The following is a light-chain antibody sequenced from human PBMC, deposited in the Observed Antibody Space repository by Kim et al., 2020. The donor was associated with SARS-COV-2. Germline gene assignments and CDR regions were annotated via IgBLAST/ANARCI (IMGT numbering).Light chain of an antibody. Sequence: LSPGERATPSCRASQSLRRTYLAWYQQRPGQATRLLIYDASSRATGIPDRFSGSGSGTDFTLTITRLEPEDFAVYYCQQYGTSPTFGQGTKVEIK. V-gene: IGKV3-20*01. CDR2: DAS. CDR3: QQYGTSPT. J-gene: IGKJ1*01. CDR1: QSLRRTY.